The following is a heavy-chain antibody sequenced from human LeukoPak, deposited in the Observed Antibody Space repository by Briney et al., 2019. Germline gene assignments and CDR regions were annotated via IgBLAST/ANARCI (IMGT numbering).Heavy chain of an antibody. J-gene: IGHJ6*02. CDR1: GFTFSSYG. CDR2: IWYDGSNK. CDR3: AREWYGDTPHYGMDV. V-gene: IGHV3-33*01. Sequence: GGSLRLSCAASGFTFSSYGMHWVRQAPGKGLEWVAVIWYDGSNKYYADSVKGRFTISRDNSKNTLYLQMNSLRAEDTAVYYCAREWYGDTPHYGMDVWGQGTTVTVSS. D-gene: IGHD4-17*01.